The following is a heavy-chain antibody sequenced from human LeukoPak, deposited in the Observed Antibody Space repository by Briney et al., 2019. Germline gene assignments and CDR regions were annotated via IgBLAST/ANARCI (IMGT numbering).Heavy chain of an antibody. J-gene: IGHJ6*02. CDR3: ARDNMAAAGNSYYYGLDV. V-gene: IGHV3-30-3*01. Sequence: GGSLRLSCAASGVTFSNYAMHWVRQAPGKGLEWVAVIPYDGSNKHYADSVKGRFTISRDNSKNTLYLQMTSLRAEDTAVYYCARDNMAAAGNSYYYGLDVWGQGTTVTVSS. D-gene: IGHD6-13*01. CDR2: IPYDGSNK. CDR1: GVTFSNYA.